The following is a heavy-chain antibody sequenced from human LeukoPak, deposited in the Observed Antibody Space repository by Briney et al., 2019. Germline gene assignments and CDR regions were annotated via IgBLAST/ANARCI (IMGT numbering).Heavy chain of an antibody. J-gene: IGHJ4*02. V-gene: IGHV3-23*01. Sequence: GGSLRLSCAASGFTFSSNTVSWVRQAPGKGLEWVSVIRASGAKTYYADSVRGRFTVSRDNSRNTLYLQMDSLRAEDTAVYYCAKDRDGGSNAQAKGFDYWGQGTLVTVSS. CDR3: AKDRDGGSNAQAKGFDY. CDR2: IRASGAKT. CDR1: GFTFSSNT. D-gene: IGHD3-16*01.